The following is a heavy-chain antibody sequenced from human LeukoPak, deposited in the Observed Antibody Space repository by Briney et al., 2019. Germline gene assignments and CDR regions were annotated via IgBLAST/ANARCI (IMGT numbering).Heavy chain of an antibody. D-gene: IGHD2-15*01. CDR3: AKDRDRLLPGPFDY. CDR1: GFTVSIYW. J-gene: IGHJ4*02. V-gene: IGHV3-7*01. Sequence: PWGSLRLSCAASGFTVSIYWRSWVRQAPGKGLEWVANIKQDGSEKYYVDSVKGRFTISRDNAKNSLYLQMNSLRAEDTAVYYCAKDRDRLLPGPFDYWGQGTLVTVSS. CDR2: IKQDGSEK.